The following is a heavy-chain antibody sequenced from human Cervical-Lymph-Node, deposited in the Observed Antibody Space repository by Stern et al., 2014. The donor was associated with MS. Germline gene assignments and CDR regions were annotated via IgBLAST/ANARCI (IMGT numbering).Heavy chain of an antibody. J-gene: IGHJ4*02. D-gene: IGHD2-2*01. CDR2: IAGDIDNA. CDR1: GYTFSSYG. CDR3: ARSCRSTSCFDY. Sequence: VQLVQSGAEVKKPGASVKVSCKASGYTFSSYGIGWVRQAPGQGLEWVEWIAGDIDNANYADNLQDRVTVITDKSTATTYMELNGLRSDDTAVYYCARSCRSTSCFDYWGQGTLVTVSS. V-gene: IGHV1-18*01.